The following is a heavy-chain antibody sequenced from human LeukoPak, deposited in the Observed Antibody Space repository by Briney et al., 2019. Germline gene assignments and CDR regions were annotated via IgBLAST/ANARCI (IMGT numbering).Heavy chain of an antibody. J-gene: IGHJ4*02. CDR3: ARGITMVRGVSRPFDY. CDR1: GGSFSGYY. V-gene: IGHV4-34*01. Sequence: PSETLSLTCAVYGGSFSGYYWSWIRQPPGKGLEWIGEINHSGSTNYNPSLKSRVTISVDTSKNQFSLKLSSVTAADTAVYYCARGITMVRGVSRPFDYWGQGTLVTVSS. CDR2: INHSGST. D-gene: IGHD3-10*01.